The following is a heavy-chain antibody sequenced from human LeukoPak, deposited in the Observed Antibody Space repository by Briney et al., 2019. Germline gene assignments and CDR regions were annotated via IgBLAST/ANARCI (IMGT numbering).Heavy chain of an antibody. J-gene: IGHJ6*02. CDR2: IYYSGST. CDR1: GGSISRYY. D-gene: IGHD2-15*01. CDR3: ATNTRQDCSGGRCYPTSGMDV. V-gene: IGHV4-59*01. Sequence: SETLSLTCTVSGGSISRYYWSWIRQPPGKGLEWIGYIYYSGSTNYNPSLKSRVTISVDTSKNQFSLKLSSVTAADTAVYYCATNTRQDCSGGRCYPTSGMDVWGQGTTVTVSS.